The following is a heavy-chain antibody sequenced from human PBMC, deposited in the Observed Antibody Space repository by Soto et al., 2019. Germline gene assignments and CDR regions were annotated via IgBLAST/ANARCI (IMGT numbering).Heavy chain of an antibody. D-gene: IGHD3-22*01. V-gene: IGHV3-30*18. CDR2: ISYDGSNK. J-gene: IGHJ4*02. CDR3: AEDSYYHDSTGYYIFDY. CDR1: VFTFSSYG. Sequence: GGSLGLSCAASVFTFSSYGMHWVRQAPGKGLEWVAVISYDGSNKYYADSVKGRSTISRDNSKNTLYLQMTSLRAEDTAVYYCAEDSYYHDSTGYYIFDYWGQGTLVTVSS.